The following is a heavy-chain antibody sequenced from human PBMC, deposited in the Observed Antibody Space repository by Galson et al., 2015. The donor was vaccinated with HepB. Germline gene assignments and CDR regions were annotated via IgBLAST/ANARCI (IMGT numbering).Heavy chain of an antibody. CDR2: ISAYNGNT. Sequence: SVKVSCKASGYTSTSYGISWVRQAPGQGLEWMGWISAYNGNTNYAQKLQGRVTMTTDTSTSTAYMELRSLRSDDTAVYYCARDRRGERNDAFDIWGQGTMVTVSS. V-gene: IGHV1-18*04. D-gene: IGHD1-1*01. CDR3: ARDRRGERNDAFDI. CDR1: GYTSTSYG. J-gene: IGHJ3*02.